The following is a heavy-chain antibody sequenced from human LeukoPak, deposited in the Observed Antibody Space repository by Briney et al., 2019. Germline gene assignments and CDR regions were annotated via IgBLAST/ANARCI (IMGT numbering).Heavy chain of an antibody. V-gene: IGHV1-18*01. J-gene: IGHJ4*02. Sequence: GASVKVSRKASGYTFITYGVSWVRQAPGQGLEWMGWISGYDGNTNYAQKLRGRVTMTTDTSTSTAYMDLRSLRSDDTALYYCARTVTTSSYYFDYWGQGTLVTVSS. CDR1: GYTFITYG. D-gene: IGHD4-17*01. CDR2: ISGYDGNT. CDR3: ARTVTTSSYYFDY.